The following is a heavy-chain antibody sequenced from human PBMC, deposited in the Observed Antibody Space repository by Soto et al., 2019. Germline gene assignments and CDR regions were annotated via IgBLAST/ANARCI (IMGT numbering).Heavy chain of an antibody. D-gene: IGHD3-3*01. V-gene: IGHV1-2*04. Sequence: QVQLVQSGAEVKKPGASVKVSCQASGYTFTGYYMHWVRQAPGQGLEWMGWINPNSGGTNYAQKFQGWVTMTRDTYISTDYMAVSRLRSDETAVYYCARGCGVNLILEVVIPDFDRWGQGALVTFSS. CDR2: INPNSGGT. CDR1: GYTFTGYY. CDR3: ARGCGVNLILEVVIPDFDR. J-gene: IGHJ4*02.